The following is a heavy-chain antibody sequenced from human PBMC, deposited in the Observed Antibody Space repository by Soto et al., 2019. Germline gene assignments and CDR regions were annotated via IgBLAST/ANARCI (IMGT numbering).Heavy chain of an antibody. CDR3: ARDRGYSSYDY. Sequence: GSLRLSCAASGFTFSSSWMNWVRQAPGKGLEWVAGIKEDGSEKYYVDIVKGRFTISRDNVENSLYLQMNSLRGEDSAVYFCARDRGYSSYDYWGLGTLVTVSS. D-gene: IGHD5-18*01. CDR1: GFTFSSSW. J-gene: IGHJ4*02. V-gene: IGHV3-7*01. CDR2: IKEDGSEK.